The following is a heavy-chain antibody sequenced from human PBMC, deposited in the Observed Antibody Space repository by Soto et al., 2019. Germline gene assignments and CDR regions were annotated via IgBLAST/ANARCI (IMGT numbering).Heavy chain of an antibody. CDR3: ARDKSPYSSGWHNRHFDY. CDR1: GFTFSSYA. Sequence: QVQLVESGGGVVQPGRSLRLSCAASGFTFSSYAMHWVGQAPGKGLEWVAVISYDGSNKYYADSVKGRFTMSRANSKNTLYLQMNSLRAEDTEVYYCARDKSPYSSGWHNRHFDYWGQGTLVTVSS. V-gene: IGHV3-30-3*01. CDR2: ISYDGSNK. J-gene: IGHJ4*02. D-gene: IGHD6-19*01.